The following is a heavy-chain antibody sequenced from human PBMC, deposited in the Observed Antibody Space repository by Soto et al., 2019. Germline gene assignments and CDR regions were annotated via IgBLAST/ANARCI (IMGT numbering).Heavy chain of an antibody. D-gene: IGHD1-1*01. CDR2: MRPNSGTT. CDR1: GNTFTSYD. V-gene: IGHV1-8*01. CDR3: ARGQGSPSWKYFDC. Sequence: ASVNVSCNTSGNTFTSYDMNWVRQAPGQGREWMGWMRPNSGTTGYAGKYQGRVSMNSNTSIRTAYMELSGLTTEDTAVYYCARGQGSPSWKYFDCWGQGTQVTVSS. J-gene: IGHJ4*02.